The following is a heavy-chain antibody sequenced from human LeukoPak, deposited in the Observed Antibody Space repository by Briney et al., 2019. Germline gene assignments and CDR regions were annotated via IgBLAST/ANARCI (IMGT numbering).Heavy chain of an antibody. CDR3: ARDPSRAPAYMRGNWFGP. J-gene: IGHJ5*02. D-gene: IGHD3-16*01. CDR1: GYTFAGSG. Sequence: ASVKVSCKGFGYTFAGSGVSWVRQAPGKGLEWMGWINNYNGNTNYIEKLQGRVTMTTDISTSTAYLELRDLRSDDTAVYYCARDPSRAPAYMRGNWFGPWGQGTLVTVS. V-gene: IGHV1-18*01. CDR2: INNYNGNT.